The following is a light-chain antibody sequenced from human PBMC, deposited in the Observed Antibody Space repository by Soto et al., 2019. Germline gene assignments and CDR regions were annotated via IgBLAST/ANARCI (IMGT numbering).Light chain of an antibody. CDR2: GNS. CDR3: QSYDSSLSAVV. J-gene: IGLJ3*02. CDR1: SSNIGADYD. Sequence: QSVLTQPPSVSGAPGQRVTISCTGSSSNIGADYDVHWYQQLPGTAPKLLISGNSNRPSGVPDRFSGSKSGTSASLAITGLQAEDEAYYYGQSYDSSLSAVVFGGGTKLTVL. V-gene: IGLV1-40*01.